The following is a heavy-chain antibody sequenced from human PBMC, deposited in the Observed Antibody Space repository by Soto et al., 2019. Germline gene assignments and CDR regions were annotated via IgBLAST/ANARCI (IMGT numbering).Heavy chain of an antibody. CDR3: ARDTRGSYGGNSYYYYYGMDV. CDR2: IYTSGST. J-gene: IGHJ6*02. Sequence: SETLSLTCTVSGGSISSYYWSWIRQPAGKGLEWIGRIYTSGSTNYNPSLKSRVTMSVDTSKNQFSLRLSSVTAADTAVYYCARDTRGSYGGNSYYYYYGMDVWGQGTTVTVSS. D-gene: IGHD4-17*01. V-gene: IGHV4-4*07. CDR1: GGSISSYY.